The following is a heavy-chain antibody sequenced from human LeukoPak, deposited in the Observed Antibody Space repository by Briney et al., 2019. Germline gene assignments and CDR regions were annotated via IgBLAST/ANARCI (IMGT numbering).Heavy chain of an antibody. D-gene: IGHD3-22*01. Sequence: NPSETLSLTCTVSGGSISSGGYYWSWIRQHPGKGLEWIRYIYYSGSTYYNPSLKSRVTISVDTSKNQFSLKLSSVTAADTAVYYCARDYYDSSGYPGIAFDVWGQGTMVTVSS. CDR2: IYYSGST. CDR3: ARDYYDSSGYPGIAFDV. V-gene: IGHV4-31*03. CDR1: GGSISSGGYY. J-gene: IGHJ3*01.